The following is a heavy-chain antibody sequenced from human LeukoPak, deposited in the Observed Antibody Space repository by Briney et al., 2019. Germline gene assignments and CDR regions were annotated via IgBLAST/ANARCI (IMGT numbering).Heavy chain of an antibody. J-gene: IGHJ4*02. CDR3: ATDANSGSLPRGWYYFDY. V-gene: IGHV1-24*01. CDR2: FDPEDGET. Sequence: SSVKVSCKFSGYTLTELSMHWVRQAPGKGLEGMGGFDPEDGETIYAQKFQGRVTKTEDTSTDTAYMELSSLRSEDTAVYYCATDANSGSLPRGWYYFDYWGQGTLVTVSS. CDR1: GYTLTELS. D-gene: IGHD1-26*01.